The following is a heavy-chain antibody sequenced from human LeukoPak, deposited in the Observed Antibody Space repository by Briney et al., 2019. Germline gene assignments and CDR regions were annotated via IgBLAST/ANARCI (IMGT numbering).Heavy chain of an antibody. CDR2: ISSSSSYI. CDR3: ARGHSRIAAAGKGGY. V-gene: IGHV3-21*01. CDR1: GFTFSSYS. D-gene: IGHD6-13*01. Sequence: AGGSLRLSCAASGFTFSSYSMNWVRQAPGKGLEWVSSISSSSSYIYYADSVKGRFTISRDNAKNSLYLQMNSLRAEDTAVYYCARGHSRIAAAGKGGYWGQGTLVTVSS. J-gene: IGHJ4*02.